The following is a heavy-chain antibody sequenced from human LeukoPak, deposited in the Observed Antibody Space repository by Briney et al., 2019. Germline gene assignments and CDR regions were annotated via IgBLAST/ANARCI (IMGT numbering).Heavy chain of an antibody. Sequence: SVKVSCKASGYTFTSYGISWVRQAPGQGLEWMGGIIPIFGTANYAQKFQGRVTITADKSTSTAYMELSSLRSEDTAVYYCARTPGPGLLAGVYYFDYWGQGTLVTVSS. D-gene: IGHD3-16*01. CDR3: ARTPGPGLLAGVYYFDY. CDR2: IIPIFGTA. J-gene: IGHJ4*02. V-gene: IGHV1-69*06. CDR1: GYTFTSYG.